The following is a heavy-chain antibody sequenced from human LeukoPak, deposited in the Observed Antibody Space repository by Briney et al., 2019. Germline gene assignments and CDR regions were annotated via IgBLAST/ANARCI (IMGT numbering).Heavy chain of an antibody. CDR1: GFTFSSYS. CDR2: ISSSSSYI. D-gene: IGHD1-26*01. Sequence: GGSLRLSCAASGFTFSSYSMNWVRQAPGKGLEWVSSISSSSSYIYYAESVKGRFTISRDNAKNSLYLQMNSLRAEDTAVYYCARDPGSGSYSYYFDYWGQGTLVTVSS. J-gene: IGHJ4*02. V-gene: IGHV3-21*01. CDR3: ARDPGSGSYSYYFDY.